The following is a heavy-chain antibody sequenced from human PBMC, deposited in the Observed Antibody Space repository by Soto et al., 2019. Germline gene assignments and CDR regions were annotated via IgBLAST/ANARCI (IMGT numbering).Heavy chain of an antibody. V-gene: IGHV3-15*01. J-gene: IGHJ3*02. CDR2: IKSKTDGGTT. Sequence: GGSLRLSCAASGFTFSNAWMSWVRQAPGKGLEWVGRIKSKTDGGTTDYAAPVKGRFTISRDDSKNTLYLQMNSLKTEDTAVYYCSTDGIEYSSSSRAFDIWGQGTMVTVSS. CDR3: STDGIEYSSSSRAFDI. D-gene: IGHD6-6*01. CDR1: GFTFSNAW.